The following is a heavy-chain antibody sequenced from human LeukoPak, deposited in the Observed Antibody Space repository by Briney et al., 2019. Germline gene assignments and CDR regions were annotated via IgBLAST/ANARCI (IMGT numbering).Heavy chain of an antibody. CDR1: GGSISSGGYY. CDR2: IYHSGST. CDR3: ARVIPEPLIAFDI. J-gene: IGHJ3*02. D-gene: IGHD1-14*01. V-gene: IGHV4-30-2*01. Sequence: SQTLSLTCTVSGGSISSGGYYWSWLRQPPGKGLEWIGYIYHSGSTYYNPSLKSRVTISVDRSKNQFSLKLSSVTAADTAVYYCARVIPEPLIAFDIWGQGTMVTVSS.